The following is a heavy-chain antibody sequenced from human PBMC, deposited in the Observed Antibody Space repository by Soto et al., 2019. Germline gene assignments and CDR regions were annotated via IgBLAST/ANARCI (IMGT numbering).Heavy chain of an antibody. Sequence: EVQLVESGGGLVKPGGSLRLSCAASGFTFSSYSMNWVRQAPGKGLEWVSSISSSSSYIYYADSVKGRFTISRDNAKNSLYLQMNSLRAEDTAVYYCAREHPITMVRGVITGNWFDPWGQGTLVTVSS. J-gene: IGHJ5*02. V-gene: IGHV3-21*01. CDR2: ISSSSSYI. CDR3: AREHPITMVRGVITGNWFDP. CDR1: GFTFSSYS. D-gene: IGHD3-10*01.